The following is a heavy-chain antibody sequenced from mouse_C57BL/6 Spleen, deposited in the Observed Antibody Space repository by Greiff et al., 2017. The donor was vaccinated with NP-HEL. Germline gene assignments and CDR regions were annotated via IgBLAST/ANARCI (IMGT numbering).Heavy chain of an antibody. J-gene: IGHJ3*01. V-gene: IGHV1-15*01. D-gene: IGHD1-1*01. CDR1: GYTFTDYE. CDR2: IDPETGGT. Sequence: QVQLKESGAELVRPGASVTLSCKASGYTFTDYEMHWVKQTPVHGLEWIGAIDPETGGTAYNQKFKGKAILTADKSSSTAYMELRSLTSEDSAVYYCTRERAYYYGRFAYWGQGTLVTVSA. CDR3: TRERAYYYGRFAY.